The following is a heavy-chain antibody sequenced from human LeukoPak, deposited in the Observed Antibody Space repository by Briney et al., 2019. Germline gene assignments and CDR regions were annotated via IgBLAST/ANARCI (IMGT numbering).Heavy chain of an antibody. D-gene: IGHD6-19*01. V-gene: IGHV4-59*01. J-gene: IGHJ5*02. CDR2: MYNSGSA. Sequence: PSETLSLTCTVSGGSISSYYWSWIRQPPGKGLEWIGYMYNSGSANYNPSLKSRVTISVDTSKNQFSLKLSSVTAADTAVYYCARSSGWSNWFDPWGQGTLVTVSS. CDR1: GGSISSYY. CDR3: ARSSGWSNWFDP.